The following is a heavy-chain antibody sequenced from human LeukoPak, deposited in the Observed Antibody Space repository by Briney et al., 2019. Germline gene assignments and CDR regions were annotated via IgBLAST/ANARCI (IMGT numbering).Heavy chain of an antibody. V-gene: IGHV4-39*01. CDR1: GGSISSSNYY. J-gene: IGHJ2*01. CDR2: IYYSGST. D-gene: IGHD3-3*01. CDR3: ARHSGDDFRSGFLHLNRYFDL. Sequence: SETLSLTCTVSGGSISSSNYYWGWIRQPPGKGLEWIGSIYYSGSTYYNPSLKSRVTISVDTSKNQFSLKLSSVTAADTAVYYCARHSGDDFRSGFLHLNRYFDLWGRGTLVTVSS.